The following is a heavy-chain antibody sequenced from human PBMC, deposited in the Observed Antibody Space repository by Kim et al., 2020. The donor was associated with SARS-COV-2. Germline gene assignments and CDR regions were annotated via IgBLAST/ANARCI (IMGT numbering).Heavy chain of an antibody. CDR1: GFTFSSYG. J-gene: IGHJ1*01. CDR3: AKDRISEIVVVITSGYFQH. V-gene: IGHV3-30*18. D-gene: IGHD3-22*01. Sequence: GGSLRLSCAASGFTFSSYGMHWVRQAPGKGLEWVAVISYDGSNKYYADSVKGRFTISRDNSKNTLYLQMNSLRAEDTAVYYCAKDRISEIVVVITSGYFQHWGQAPWSPSPQ. CDR2: ISYDGSNK.